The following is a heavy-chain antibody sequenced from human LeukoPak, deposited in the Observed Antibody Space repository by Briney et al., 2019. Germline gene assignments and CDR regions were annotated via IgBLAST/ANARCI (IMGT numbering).Heavy chain of an antibody. CDR3: AGSPKYSSSWFEYFQH. CDR1: GFTLSTNA. V-gene: IGHV3-30*01. Sequence: PGGSLRLSCAASGFTLSTNAMTWVRQAPGKGLEWVAAISHDGSNKYHADSVKGRFTISRDNSKNTVYLQMNSLRAEDTAVYFCAGSPKYSSSWFEYFQHWGQGTLVTVSS. D-gene: IGHD6-13*01. J-gene: IGHJ1*01. CDR2: ISHDGSNK.